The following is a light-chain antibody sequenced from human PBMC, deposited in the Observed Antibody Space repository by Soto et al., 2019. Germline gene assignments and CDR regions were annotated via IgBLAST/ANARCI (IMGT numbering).Light chain of an antibody. CDR3: MQALQTAS. V-gene: IGKV2-28*01. Sequence: DIVMTQSPLSLSVTPGEPASISCRSNQSLLHGNGHNYLDWYLQKPGQTPQLLIYLGSHRASGVPDRFSGSGSRTDFTLKISRVEAEDVGFYYCMQALQTASFGPGTKVDIK. CDR1: QSLLHGNGHNY. J-gene: IGKJ3*01. CDR2: LGS.